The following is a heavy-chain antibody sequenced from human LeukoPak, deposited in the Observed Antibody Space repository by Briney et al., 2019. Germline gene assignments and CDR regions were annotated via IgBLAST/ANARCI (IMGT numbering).Heavy chain of an antibody. D-gene: IGHD4/OR15-4a*01. CDR1: RFTFSNAW. CDR3: AIDEPNYAPYDFDY. CDR2: IKSKADGETT. V-gene: IGHV3-15*01. J-gene: IGHJ4*02. Sequence: GGSLRLSCAASRFTFSNAWMNWVRQAPGKGLEWVGRIKSKADGETTDYAAPVKGRFTISRDDPNNMVYLQMNSLKIEDTAVYYCAIDEPNYAPYDFDYWGQGTLVTVSS.